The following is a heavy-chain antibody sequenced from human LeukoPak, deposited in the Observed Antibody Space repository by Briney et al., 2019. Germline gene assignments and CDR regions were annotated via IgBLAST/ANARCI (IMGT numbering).Heavy chain of an antibody. CDR3: AKDTLTGSDTPGY. CDR2: ISYDGSNK. CDR1: RFNLSSYG. D-gene: IGHD3-9*01. J-gene: IGHJ4*02. V-gene: IGHV3-30*18. Sequence: AMSLRLSCAASRFNLSSYGMHWVHQAPGKELVWVAVISYDGSNKYYADGVKGRFTISRDNSKNTLYLQMNSLRAEDTAVYYCAKDTLTGSDTPGYWGQGTLVTVSS.